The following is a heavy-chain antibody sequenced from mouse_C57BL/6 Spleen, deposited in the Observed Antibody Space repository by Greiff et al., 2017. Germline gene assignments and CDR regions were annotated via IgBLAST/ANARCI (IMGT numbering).Heavy chain of an antibody. D-gene: IGHD1-1*01. J-gene: IGHJ4*01. V-gene: IGHV1-82*01. CDR3: ERHDYGSSYRAMDY. CDR1: GYAFSSSW. CDR2: IYPGDGDT. Sequence: QVQLQQSGPELVKPGASVKISCKASGYAFSSSWMNWVKQRPGKGLEWIGRIYPGDGDTNYNGKFKGKATLTADKSSSTAYMQLSSLTSEDSAVYVCERHDYGSSYRAMDYWGQGTSVTVSS.